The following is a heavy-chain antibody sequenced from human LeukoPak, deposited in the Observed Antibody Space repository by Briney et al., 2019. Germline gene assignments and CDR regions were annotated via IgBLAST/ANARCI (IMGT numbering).Heavy chain of an antibody. Sequence: SETLSLTCTVSGGSISSYYWSWIRQPPGKGLEWIGYFYYSGSTNYNPSLKSRVTISVDTSKNQFSLKLSSVTAADTAVYYCARGPEYYYDSSGYPLWFDPWGQGTLVTVSS. D-gene: IGHD3-22*01. V-gene: IGHV4-59*08. CDR3: ARGPEYYYDSSGYPLWFDP. J-gene: IGHJ5*02. CDR1: GGSISSYY. CDR2: FYYSGST.